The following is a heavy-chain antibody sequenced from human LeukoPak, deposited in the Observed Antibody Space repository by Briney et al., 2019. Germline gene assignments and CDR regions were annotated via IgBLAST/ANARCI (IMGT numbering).Heavy chain of an antibody. J-gene: IGHJ4*02. CDR2: IIPILGIA. CDR1: GGTFSSYA. CDR3: ARLSITMVRGVPDY. V-gene: IGHV1-69*04. Sequence: SVKVSCKACGGTFSSYAISWVRQAPGQGLEWMGRIIPILGIANYAQKFQGRVTITADKSTSTAYMELSSLRSEDTAVYYCARLSITMVRGVPDYWGQGTLVTVSS. D-gene: IGHD3-10*01.